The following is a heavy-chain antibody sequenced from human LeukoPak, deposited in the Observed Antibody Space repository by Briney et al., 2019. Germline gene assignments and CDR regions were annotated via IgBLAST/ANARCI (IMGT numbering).Heavy chain of an antibody. CDR3: AKDLSNWNYRGGNY. V-gene: IGHV3-33*06. CDR2: IWYDGSNK. J-gene: IGHJ4*02. CDR1: GFTFSSYG. D-gene: IGHD1-7*01. Sequence: PGGSLRLSCAASGFTFSSYGMHWVRQAPGKGLEWVAVIWYDGSNKYYADSVKGRFTISRDNSKNTLYLQMNSLRAEDTAVYYCAKDLSNWNYRGGNYWGQGTLVTVSS.